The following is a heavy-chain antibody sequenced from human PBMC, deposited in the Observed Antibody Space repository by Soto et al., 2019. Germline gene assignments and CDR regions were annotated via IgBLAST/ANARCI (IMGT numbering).Heavy chain of an antibody. J-gene: IGHJ5*02. Sequence: GGSLRLSCAASGFTFSNAWINWVRQAPGKGLEWVGRIKSKTDGGTTDYAAPVKGRFAISRDDSKNILYLQMNSLKIEDTAVYYCARAKLRGVNWFDPWGQGTLVTVSS. CDR1: GFTFSNAW. D-gene: IGHD5-12*01. CDR2: IKSKTDGGTT. V-gene: IGHV3-15*07. CDR3: ARAKLRGVNWFDP.